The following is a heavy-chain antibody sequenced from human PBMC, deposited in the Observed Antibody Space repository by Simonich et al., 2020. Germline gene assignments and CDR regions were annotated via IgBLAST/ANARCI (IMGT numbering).Heavy chain of an antibody. D-gene: IGHD7-27*01. J-gene: IGHJ6*03. CDR2: FNPNSGGT. Sequence: QVQLVQSGAEVKKPGASVKVSCKASGYTFTGYYRHWVRQAPGQGLEGMGWFNPNSGGTNYAQKFQGRVTMTRDTSISTAYMELSRLRSDDTAVYYCARGALTGDYYYMDVWGKGTTVTVSS. CDR1: GYTFTGYY. V-gene: IGHV1-2*02. CDR3: ARGALTGDYYYMDV.